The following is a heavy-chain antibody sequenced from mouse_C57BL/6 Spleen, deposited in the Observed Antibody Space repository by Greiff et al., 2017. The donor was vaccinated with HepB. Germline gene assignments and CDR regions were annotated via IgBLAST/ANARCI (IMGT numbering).Heavy chain of an antibody. Sequence: QVQLQQPGAELVKPGASVKMSCKASGYTFTSYWITWVKQRPGQGLEWIGDIYPGSGSTNYNEKFKSKATLTVDTSSSTAYMQLSSLTSEDSAVYYCARSYYDYAIPYAMDYWGQGTSVTVSS. D-gene: IGHD2-4*01. J-gene: IGHJ4*01. CDR3: ARSYYDYAIPYAMDY. CDR1: GYTFTSYW. V-gene: IGHV1-55*01. CDR2: IYPGSGST.